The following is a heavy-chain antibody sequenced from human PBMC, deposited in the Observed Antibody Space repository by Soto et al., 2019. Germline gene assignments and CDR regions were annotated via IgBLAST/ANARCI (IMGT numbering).Heavy chain of an antibody. Sequence: PVGSLRLSCAASRFTFSDYYMSWIRQAPGKGLEWVSYISSSSSYTNYADSVKGRFTISRDNAKNSLYLQMNSLRAEDTAVYYCASYSSSWPYYFDYWGQGTLVTVS. CDR1: RFTFSDYY. D-gene: IGHD6-13*01. V-gene: IGHV3-11*06. CDR3: ASYSSSWPYYFDY. CDR2: ISSSSSYT. J-gene: IGHJ4*02.